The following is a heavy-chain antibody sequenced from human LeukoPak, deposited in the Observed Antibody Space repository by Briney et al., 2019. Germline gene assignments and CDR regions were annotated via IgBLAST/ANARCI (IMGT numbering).Heavy chain of an antibody. CDR1: GGSISSYY. V-gene: IGHV4-59*01. Sequence: SETLSLTCTVSGGSISSYYWSWILQPPGKGLEWIGYIYYSGSTNYNPSLKSRVTISVDTSKNQFSLKLSSVTAADTAVYYCAREVVFGRQNWFDPWGQGTLVTVSS. CDR2: IYYSGST. J-gene: IGHJ5*02. CDR3: AREVVFGRQNWFDP. D-gene: IGHD3-10*02.